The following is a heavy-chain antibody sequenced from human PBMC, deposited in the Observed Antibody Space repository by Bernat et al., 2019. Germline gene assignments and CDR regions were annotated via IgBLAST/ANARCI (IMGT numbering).Heavy chain of an antibody. J-gene: IGHJ6*02. D-gene: IGHD2-2*01. CDR3: ARDRIVPAAFFYGMDV. Sequence: QVQLVESGGGVVQPGRSLRLSCAASGFTFSSYAMHWVRQAPGKGLEWVAAISYDGSNKYYADSVKGRFTISRDNSKNTLYLQMNSLRAEDTAVYYCARDRIVPAAFFYGMDVWGQGTTVTVSS. CDR1: GFTFSSYA. V-gene: IGHV3-30-3*01. CDR2: ISYDGSNK.